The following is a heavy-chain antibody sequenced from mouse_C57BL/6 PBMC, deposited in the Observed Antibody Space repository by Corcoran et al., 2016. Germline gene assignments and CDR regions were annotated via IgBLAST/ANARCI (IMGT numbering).Heavy chain of an antibody. CDR1: GFSLSTSGMG. CDR3: ARKGPYGYDWYFDV. J-gene: IGHJ1*03. Sequence: QVTLKESGPGILQSSQTLSLTCSFSGFSLSTSGMGVSWSRQPSGKGLEWLAHIYWDDDKRYNPSLKSRLTISKDTSRNQVFLKITSVDTADTATYYCARKGPYGYDWYFDVWGTGTTVTVSS. D-gene: IGHD2-2*01. CDR2: IYWDDDK. V-gene: IGHV8-12*01.